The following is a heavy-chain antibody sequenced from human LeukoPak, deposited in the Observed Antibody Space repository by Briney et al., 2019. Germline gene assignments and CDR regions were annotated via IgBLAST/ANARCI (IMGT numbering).Heavy chain of an antibody. D-gene: IGHD4-17*01. CDR2: IYHSGST. CDR3: ARAMNTYGSFDY. V-gene: IGHV4-4*02. CDR1: GDSISSNNW. Sequence: PSETLSLTRAVSGDSISSNNWWSWVRQPPGKGLEWIGEIYHSGSTNCNPSLKSRVTISVDKSKNQFSLKLSSVTAADTAMYYCARAMNTYGSFDYWGQGTLVTVSS. J-gene: IGHJ4*02.